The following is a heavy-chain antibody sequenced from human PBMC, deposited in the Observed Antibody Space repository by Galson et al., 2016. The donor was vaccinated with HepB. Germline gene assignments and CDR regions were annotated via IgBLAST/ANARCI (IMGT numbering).Heavy chain of an antibody. V-gene: IGHV3-7*03. CDR1: GFTFSTYW. D-gene: IGHD6-19*01. CDR2: IKTDGSDK. CDR3: AKDHITGWSFDS. J-gene: IGHJ4*02. Sequence: SLRLSCAASGFTFSTYWMYWVRQAPGRGLEWVAAIKTDGSDKYYADSVKGRCTISRGNADNSLYLQINSLRNGDTAVYYCAKDHITGWSFDSWGQGTLVTVSS.